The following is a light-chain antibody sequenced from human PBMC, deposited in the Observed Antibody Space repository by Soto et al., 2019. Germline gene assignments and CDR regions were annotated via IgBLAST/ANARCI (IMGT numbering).Light chain of an antibody. CDR3: QQTYTTPYT. Sequence: DIQMTQSPSSLSASVGDRVTITCRTSQNIIKYLNWYQQKPGKAPKFLIYGASTLQTGVPSRFSGGGSGTDFTLTISSLQPEDFATYYGQQTYTTPYTFGQGTKLYIK. V-gene: IGKV1-39*01. J-gene: IGKJ2*01. CDR1: QNIIKY. CDR2: GAS.